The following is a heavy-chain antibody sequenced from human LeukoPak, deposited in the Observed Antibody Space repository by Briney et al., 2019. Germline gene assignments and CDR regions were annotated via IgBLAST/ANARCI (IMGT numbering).Heavy chain of an antibody. CDR3: ARYYYDSSGYYYEYFDY. J-gene: IGHJ4*02. CDR2: IYSGGST. D-gene: IGHD3-22*01. CDR1: GFTFSSYA. V-gene: IGHV3-53*01. Sequence: GGSLRLSCAASGFTFSSYAMSWVRQAPGKGLEWVSVIYSGGSTYYADSVKGRFTISRDNSKNTLYLQMNSLRAGDTAVYYCARYYYDSSGYYYEYFDYWGQGTLVTVSS.